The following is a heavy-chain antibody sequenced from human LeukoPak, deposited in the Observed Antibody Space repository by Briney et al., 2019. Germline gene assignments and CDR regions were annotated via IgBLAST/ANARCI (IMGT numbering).Heavy chain of an antibody. J-gene: IGHJ5*02. CDR1: GGSISSGSYY. Sequence: SETLSLTCTVSGGSISSGSYYWSWIRQPAGTGLEWIGRIYTSGSTNYNPSLKSRVTISVDTSKNQFSLRLTSVTAADTAVYYCARTVGGSLRLIALGWFDPWGQGTRVIVSS. CDR3: ARTVGGSLRLIALGWFDP. D-gene: IGHD2-8*02. V-gene: IGHV4-61*02. CDR2: IYTSGST.